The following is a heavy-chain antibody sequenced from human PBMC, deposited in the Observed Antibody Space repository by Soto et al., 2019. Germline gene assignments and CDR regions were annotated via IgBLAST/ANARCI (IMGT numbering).Heavy chain of an antibody. Sequence: GGSLRLSCAASGFTFSQFYMGWVRQAPGKGLEWVANIKQDGSDKYYVDSVKGRFTISRDNTKNSLFLQMNGLRAEDTALYYCARVSAGWHYFDYWGQGT. V-gene: IGHV3-7*01. D-gene: IGHD6-19*01. CDR3: ARVSAGWHYFDY. J-gene: IGHJ4*02. CDR1: GFTFSQFY. CDR2: IKQDGSDK.